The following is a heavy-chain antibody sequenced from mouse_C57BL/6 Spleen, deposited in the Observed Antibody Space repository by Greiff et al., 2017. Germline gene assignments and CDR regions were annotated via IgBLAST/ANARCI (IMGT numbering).Heavy chain of an antibody. CDR3: ARGQDDYDPDYYAMDY. CDR1: GYTFTSYW. V-gene: IGHV1-55*01. Sequence: QVHVKQPGAELVKPGASVKMSCKASGYTFTSYWITWVKQRPGQGLEWIGDIYPGSGSTNYNEKFKSKATLTVDTSSSTAYMQLSSLTSEDSAVYYCARGQDDYDPDYYAMDYWGQGTSVTVSS. J-gene: IGHJ4*01. CDR2: IYPGSGST. D-gene: IGHD2-4*01.